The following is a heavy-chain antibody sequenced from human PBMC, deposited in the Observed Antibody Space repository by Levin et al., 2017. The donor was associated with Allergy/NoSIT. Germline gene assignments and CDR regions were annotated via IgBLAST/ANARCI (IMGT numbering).Heavy chain of an antibody. V-gene: IGHV4-59*08. Sequence: SETLSLTCSVSGGSIRSYHWSWVRQPPGKGLEWIGHFSYSGDTNYNPSLKSRVTFSLDASENHFSLKLTSVTAADTAVYYCARHVYPDGSPFDAWGLGSLVPVSS. CDR3: ARHVYPDGSPFDA. CDR1: GGSIRSYH. CDR2: FSYSGDT. J-gene: IGHJ4*02. D-gene: IGHD3-10*01.